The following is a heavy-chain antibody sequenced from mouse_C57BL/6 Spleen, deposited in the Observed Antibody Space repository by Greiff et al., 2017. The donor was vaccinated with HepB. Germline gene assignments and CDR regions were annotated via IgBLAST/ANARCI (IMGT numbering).Heavy chain of an antibody. CDR1: GYTFTDYN. J-gene: IGHJ4*01. Sequence: EVQLQQSGPELVKPGASVKIPCKASGYTFTDYNMDWVKQSHGKSLEWIGDINPNNGGTIYNQKFKGKATLTVDKSSSTAYMELRSLTSEDTAVYYCARLGLRRPYYYAMDYWGQGTSVTVSS. CDR2: INPNNGGT. D-gene: IGHD2-4*01. CDR3: ARLGLRRPYYYAMDY. V-gene: IGHV1-18*01.